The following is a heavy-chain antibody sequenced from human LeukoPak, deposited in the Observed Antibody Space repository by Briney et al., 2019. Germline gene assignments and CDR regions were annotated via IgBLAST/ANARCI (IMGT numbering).Heavy chain of an antibody. V-gene: IGHV3-11*04. Sequence: GGSLRLSCAVSGFTFSDYHMSWIRQAPGKGLEWVSYISSGGSSISHADSVKGRFTISRDNAENSLYLQMNSLRAEDTAIYYCAGGTGWLTTDWGQGTLVTVSS. D-gene: IGHD6-19*01. J-gene: IGHJ4*02. CDR1: GFTFSDYH. CDR2: ISSGGSSI. CDR3: AGGTGWLTTD.